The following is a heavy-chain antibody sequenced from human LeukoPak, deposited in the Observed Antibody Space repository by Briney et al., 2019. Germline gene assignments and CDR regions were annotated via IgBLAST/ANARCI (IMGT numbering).Heavy chain of an antibody. J-gene: IGHJ3*02. CDR3: AKKRDAFDI. D-gene: IGHD5-24*01. V-gene: IGHV3-23*01. CDR2: LTDSGGTT. Sequence: PGGSLRLSCVASGFTFSSYAMGWVRQAPGKRPEWVSSLTDSGGTTYYVDSVEGQFTISRDNSKNTLYLHMNSLRAEDTAMYYCAKKRDAFDIWGQGTVVAVSS. CDR1: GFTFSSYA.